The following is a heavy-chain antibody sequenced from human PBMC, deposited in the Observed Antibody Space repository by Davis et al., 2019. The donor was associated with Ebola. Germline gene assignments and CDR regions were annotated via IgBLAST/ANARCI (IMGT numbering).Heavy chain of an antibody. CDR2: ISPNSGAT. D-gene: IGHD4-23*01. V-gene: IGHV1-2*02. CDR1: GDTFTGYY. J-gene: IGHJ3*02. Sequence: ASVKVSCKASGDTFTGYYMHWVRQAPGQGLEWMGWISPNSGATIYAQRFQGRVTMTRDTSINTAYMELRRLRSDDTALYYCTTGVYGGYAFDIWGLGTLVTVSS. CDR3: TTGVYGGYAFDI.